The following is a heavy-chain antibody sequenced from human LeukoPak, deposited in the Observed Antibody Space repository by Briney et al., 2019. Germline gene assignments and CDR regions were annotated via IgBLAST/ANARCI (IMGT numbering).Heavy chain of an antibody. V-gene: IGHV1-8*02. CDR3: ATVVSLTYYFDY. J-gene: IGHJ4*02. CDR1: GYTFTSYD. Sequence: GASVKVSCKASGYTFTSYDINWVRQATGQGLEWMGWMNPNSGNTGYAQKFQGRVTMTTDTSTSTAYMELRSLRSDDTAVYYCATVVSLTYYFDYWGQGTLVTVSS. CDR2: MNPNSGNT. D-gene: IGHD2-2*01.